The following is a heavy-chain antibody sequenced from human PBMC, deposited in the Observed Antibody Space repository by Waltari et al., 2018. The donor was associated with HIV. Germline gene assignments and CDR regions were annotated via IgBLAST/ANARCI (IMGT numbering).Heavy chain of an antibody. CDR2: IYTSGST. CDR3: ARAYYDFWSGTGSSGNWFDP. Sequence: QVQLQESGPGLVKPSQTLYLTCTVSGGPISSGSYYWSWIRQPAGKGLELIGRIYTSGSTNFNLTLESRVTISGDTSRNQFSLKLRSVTAADTAVYYCARAYYDFWSGTGSSGNWFDPWGQGTLVTVSS. D-gene: IGHD3-3*01. J-gene: IGHJ5*02. V-gene: IGHV4-61*02. CDR1: GGPISSGSYY.